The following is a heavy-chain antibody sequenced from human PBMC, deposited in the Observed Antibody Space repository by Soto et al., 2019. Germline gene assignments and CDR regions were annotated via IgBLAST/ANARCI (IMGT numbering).Heavy chain of an antibody. D-gene: IGHD4-17*01. V-gene: IGHV1-8*01. CDR1: GYTFTSYD. CDR3: ASGNGYGGNSGVGFDY. CDR2: MNPNSGNT. Sequence: QVQLVQSGAEVKKPGASVKVSCKASGYTFTSYDINWVRQATGHGLEWMGWMNPNSGNTGYAQKFQGRVTMTRNTSISTAYMELSSLRSEDTAVYYCASGNGYGGNSGVGFDYWGQGTLVTVSS. J-gene: IGHJ4*02.